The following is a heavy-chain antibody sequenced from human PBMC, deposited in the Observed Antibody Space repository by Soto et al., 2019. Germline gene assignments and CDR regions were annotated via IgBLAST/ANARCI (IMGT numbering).Heavy chain of an antibody. J-gene: IGHJ4*02. CDR3: TRVISGSSGLFDY. CDR2: ISPDGSTT. D-gene: IGHD1-26*01. Sequence: EVQLVEAGGDLVQPGGSLRLSCVASGFTISNYWMHWVRQAPGKGLIWVSRISPDGSTTNYADSVKGRFTISRDNAKNTLYLQMDRLRAEDTDLYYCTRVISGSSGLFDYWGQGTLVTVSS. V-gene: IGHV3-74*01. CDR1: GFTISNYW.